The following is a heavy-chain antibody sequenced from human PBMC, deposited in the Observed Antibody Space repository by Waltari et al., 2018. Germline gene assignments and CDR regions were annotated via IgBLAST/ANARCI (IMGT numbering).Heavy chain of an antibody. CDR3: ARAIAVAGNPPFDP. V-gene: IGHV4-38-2*01. D-gene: IGHD6-19*01. Sequence: QEQLQESGPGLVKPSETLSLTCAVSGYSISSGYYWGWIRQPPGKGLEWIGSIYHSGSTYYNPSLKSRVTISVDTSKNQFSLKLSSVTAADTAVYYCARAIAVAGNPPFDPWGQGTLVTVSS. J-gene: IGHJ5*02. CDR2: IYHSGST. CDR1: GYSISSGYY.